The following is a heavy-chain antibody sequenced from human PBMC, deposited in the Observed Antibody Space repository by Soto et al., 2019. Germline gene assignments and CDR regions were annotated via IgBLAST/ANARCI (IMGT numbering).Heavy chain of an antibody. CDR1: GFTFIDHY. Sequence: GSLRLSCAASGFTFIDHYIDCCRQAPGKGLEWVVRSRAKVNSYTTEYAASVRGRFTISRDESSNLLFLQMKSLKSDDTAVYYCARVNNGLDVWGQGTMVTVSS. CDR3: ARVNNGLDV. CDR2: SRAKVNSYTT. J-gene: IGHJ6*02. V-gene: IGHV3-72*01.